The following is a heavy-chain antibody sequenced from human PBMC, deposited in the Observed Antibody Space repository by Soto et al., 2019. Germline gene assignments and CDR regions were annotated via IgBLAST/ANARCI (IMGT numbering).Heavy chain of an antibody. V-gene: IGHV1-69*13. D-gene: IGHD6-19*01. CDR1: GGTFSSYA. Sequence: SVKVSCKASGGTFSSYAISWVRQAPGQGLEWMGGIIPIFGTANYAQKFQGRVTITADESTSTAYMELSSLRSEDTAVYYCAHSGYSSGWYFLAPSDAFDIWGQGTMVTVSS. J-gene: IGHJ3*02. CDR3: AHSGYSSGWYFLAPSDAFDI. CDR2: IIPIFGTA.